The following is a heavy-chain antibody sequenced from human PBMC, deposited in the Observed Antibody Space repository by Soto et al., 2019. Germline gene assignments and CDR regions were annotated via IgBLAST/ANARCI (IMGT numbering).Heavy chain of an antibody. V-gene: IGHV3-21*01. CDR1: GFTFSSYS. CDR3: STNTYYYDTIGLPENFQH. CDR2: ISYSSTYT. J-gene: IGHJ1*01. D-gene: IGHD3-22*01. Sequence: GGSLRLSCAASGFTFSSYSMTWVRHAPGKGLEWVSSISYSSTYTYYTDSVKGRFTISRDNAKNSLYLQMNSLRAEDTAVYYCSTNTYYYDTIGLPENFQHWGQGTLVTVSS.